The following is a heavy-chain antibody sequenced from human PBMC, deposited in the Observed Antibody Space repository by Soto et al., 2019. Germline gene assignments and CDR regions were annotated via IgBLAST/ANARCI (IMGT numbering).Heavy chain of an antibody. CDR3: AKAGRGIGGCYPYYFDH. CDR1: GFTFSEYA. CDR2: IGSDGGST. V-gene: IGHV3-23*04. J-gene: IGHJ4*02. D-gene: IGHD2-15*01. Sequence: EVQLVESGGDLVQPGGSLRLSCAASGFTFSEYAMSWVRQAPGRGLEWVSAIGSDGGSTWYADSVKGRFAISRDNSKDMVFLQMNSLRAEDTAMYFCAKAGRGIGGCYPYYFDHWGRGILVTVSS.